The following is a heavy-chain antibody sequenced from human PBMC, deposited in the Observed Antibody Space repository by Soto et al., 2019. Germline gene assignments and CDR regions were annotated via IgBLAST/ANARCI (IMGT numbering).Heavy chain of an antibody. J-gene: IGHJ6*02. CDR1: GGTFSSYA. Sequence: SVKVSCKASGGTFSSYAISWVRQAPGQGLEWMGGIIPIFGTANYAQKFQGRVTITADESTSTAYMELSSLRSEDTAVYYCARDLSSDSCYDWYYYGMDAWGQGTTVTV. CDR2: IIPIFGTA. CDR3: ARDLSSDSCYDWYYYGMDA. V-gene: IGHV1-69*13. D-gene: IGHD5-12*01.